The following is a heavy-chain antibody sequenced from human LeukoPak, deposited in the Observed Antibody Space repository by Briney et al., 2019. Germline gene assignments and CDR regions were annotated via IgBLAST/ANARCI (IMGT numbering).Heavy chain of an antibody. J-gene: IGHJ4*02. CDR1: GGSISSSSHY. CDR3: ARDSSWSGYFDY. D-gene: IGHD6-13*01. CDR2: IYYSGST. V-gene: IGHV4-39*07. Sequence: SETLSLTCTVSGGSISSSSHYWGWIRQPPGKGLEWIGSIYYSGSTYYNPSLKSRVTISVDTSKNQFSLKLSSVTAADTAVYYCARDSSWSGYFDYWGQGTLVTVSS.